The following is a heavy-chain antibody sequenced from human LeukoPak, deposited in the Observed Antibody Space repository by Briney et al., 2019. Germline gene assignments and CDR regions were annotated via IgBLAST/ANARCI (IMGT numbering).Heavy chain of an antibody. CDR1: GFTFKNYA. CDR3: ANYRSGGGGYYSGLEH. V-gene: IGHV3-23*01. Sequence: PGGSLRLSCAASGFTFKNYAMTWVRQAPGKGLEWVSRTSGSGDIRLYADSVKGRFTISRTNSENRLYLQMNSLRADDPGVYYCANYRSGGGGYYSGLEHWGQGTQVTVS. J-gene: IGHJ1*01. CDR2: TSGSGDIR. D-gene: IGHD2-15*01.